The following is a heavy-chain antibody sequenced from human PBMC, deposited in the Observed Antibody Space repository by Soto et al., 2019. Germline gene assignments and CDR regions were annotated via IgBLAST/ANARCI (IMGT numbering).Heavy chain of an antibody. CDR2: ISSSSTNT. J-gene: IGHJ4*02. CDR1: GFTFSDYY. D-gene: IGHD1-26*01. CDR3: ARAREVGATVLFDY. Sequence: TGGSLRLSCAASGFTFSDYYMSWIRQAPGKGLEWVAYISSSSTNTNFADSLKGRFTISRDNAKNSLYLQFNSLRAEDTAVYYCARAREVGATVLFDYWGQGNLVTVSS. V-gene: IGHV3-11*06.